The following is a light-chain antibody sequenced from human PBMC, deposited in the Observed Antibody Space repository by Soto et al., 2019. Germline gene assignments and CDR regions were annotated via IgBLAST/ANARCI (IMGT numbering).Light chain of an antibody. V-gene: IGKV3-15*01. CDR2: GAS. J-gene: IGKJ4*01. CDR1: HSVSSN. Sequence: EIVLTQSPATLSLSPGERATLSCRASHSVSSNLAWYQQKPGQAPRLLIYGASTRATGIPARFSGSGSGTEFTLTISSLQSEDFAVYYCQQYNNWPLALTFGGGTKVDIK. CDR3: QQYNNWPLALT.